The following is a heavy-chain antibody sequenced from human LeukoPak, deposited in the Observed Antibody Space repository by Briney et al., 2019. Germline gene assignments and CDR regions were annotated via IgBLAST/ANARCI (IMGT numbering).Heavy chain of an antibody. V-gene: IGHV4-30-2*01. CDR2: IYHSGST. J-gene: IGHJ4*02. D-gene: IGHD3-16*01. CDR3: ARGGEEPYYFDY. CDR1: GGSISSGGYS. Sequence: SETLSLTCAVSGGSISSGGYSWSWIRQPPGKGLEWIGYIYHSGSTYYNPSLKSRVTISVDRSKNQFSLKLSSVTAADTAVYYCARGGEEPYYFDYWGQGTPVTVSS.